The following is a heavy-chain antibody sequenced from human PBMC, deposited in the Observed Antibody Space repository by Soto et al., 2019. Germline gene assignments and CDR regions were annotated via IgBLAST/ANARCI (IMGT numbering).Heavy chain of an antibody. V-gene: IGHV1-3*01. J-gene: IGHJ2*01. CDR1: GYTFTSYA. CDR2: INAGNGNT. Sequence: ASAKVSCKASGYTFTSYAMHWVRQAPGQRLEWMGWINAGNGNTKYSQKFQGRVTITRDTSASTAYMELSSLRSEDTAVYYCARDLEYWYFDLWGRGTLVTVSS. D-gene: IGHD1-1*01. CDR3: ARDLEYWYFDL.